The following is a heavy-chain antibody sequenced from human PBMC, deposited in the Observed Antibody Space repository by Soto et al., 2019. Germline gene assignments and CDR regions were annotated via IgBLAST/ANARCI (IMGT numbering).Heavy chain of an antibody. CDR3: SGGLNTDSSAYYSFDY. CDR1: GYHCTAYG. Sequence: GASVKVSCKTSGYHCTAYGLACLRQARLQGREGMGWVSTHKADTNYAQKFQGRVTMTTYTSTTTTYTELRRLRSDDTAAYYSSGGLNTDSSAYYSFDYWGQGTLVTVSS. V-gene: IGHV1-18*01. J-gene: IGHJ4*02. D-gene: IGHD3-22*01. CDR2: VSTHKADT.